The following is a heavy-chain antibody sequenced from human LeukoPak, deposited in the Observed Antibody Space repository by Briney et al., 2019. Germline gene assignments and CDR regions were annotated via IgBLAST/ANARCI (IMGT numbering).Heavy chain of an antibody. CDR2: TQNKANSYTL. CDR1: GFIFSDQY. J-gene: IGHJ3*02. CDR3: VRRHCVAFDI. V-gene: IGHV3-72*01. D-gene: IGHD5/OR15-5a*01. Sequence: GGSLRLSCAVSGFIFSDQYMDWVRQAPGKGLEWVGRTQNKANSYTLDYAASVRGRFTISRDDSKNSLFLQMNSLKTEDTAVYYCVRRHCVAFDIWGQGTMVTVSS.